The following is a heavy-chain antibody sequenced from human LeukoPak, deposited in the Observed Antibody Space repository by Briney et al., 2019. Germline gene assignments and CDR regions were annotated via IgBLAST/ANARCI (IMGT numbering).Heavy chain of an antibody. CDR3: ARGDSSGYGAFDI. CDR2: IYYSGNT. J-gene: IGHJ3*02. CDR1: GGSISSYY. V-gene: IGHV4-59*12. Sequence: SETLSLTCTVSGGSISSYYWSWIRQPPGKGLEWLGYIYYSGNTNYNPSLKSRVTISVDTSKNQFSLKLSSVTAADTAVYYCARGDSSGYGAFDIWGQGTMVTVSS. D-gene: IGHD3-22*01.